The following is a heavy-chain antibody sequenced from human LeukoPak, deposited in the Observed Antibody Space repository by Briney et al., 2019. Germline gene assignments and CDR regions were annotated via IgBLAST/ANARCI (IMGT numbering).Heavy chain of an antibody. CDR2: ISGSGDST. V-gene: IGHV3-23*01. CDR1: GFTFSSYG. Sequence: GGSLRLSCAASGFTFSSYGMSWVRQATGKGLDLVSTISGSGDSTYYADSVKGRFTISRDNSKNTLYLQMNSLRAEDTAVYYCARTRYQLLFYYYYMDVWGKGTTVTISS. CDR3: ARTRYQLLFYYYYMDV. D-gene: IGHD2-2*01. J-gene: IGHJ6*03.